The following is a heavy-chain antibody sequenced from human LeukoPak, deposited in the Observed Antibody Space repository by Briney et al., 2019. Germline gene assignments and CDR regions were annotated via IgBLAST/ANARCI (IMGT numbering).Heavy chain of an antibody. D-gene: IGHD6-13*01. CDR2: ISYDGSNK. CDR1: GFTFSSYA. Sequence: PGRSLRLSCAASGFTFSSYAMHWVRQAPGKGLEGVAVISYDGSNKYYADSVKGRFTISRDNSKNTLYLQMNSLRAEDTAVYYCARDKSSSWYINWFDPWGQGTLVTVSS. J-gene: IGHJ5*02. CDR3: ARDKSSSWYINWFDP. V-gene: IGHV3-30*04.